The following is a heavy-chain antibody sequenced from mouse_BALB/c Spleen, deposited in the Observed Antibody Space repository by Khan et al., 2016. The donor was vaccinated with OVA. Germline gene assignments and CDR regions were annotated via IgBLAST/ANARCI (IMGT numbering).Heavy chain of an antibody. Sequence: EVQLQESGPGLVKPSQSLSLTCTVTGYSITSDYAWYCLRQFPRNKLEWLGYISYSGSTSYKPTLKSRISITRYTSKNQIYLQLNSVTTEDTATYYCARSIMANWGQGTTLTVSS. J-gene: IGHJ2*01. CDR1: GYSITSDYA. CDR2: ISYSGST. V-gene: IGHV3-2*02. CDR3: ARSIMAN.